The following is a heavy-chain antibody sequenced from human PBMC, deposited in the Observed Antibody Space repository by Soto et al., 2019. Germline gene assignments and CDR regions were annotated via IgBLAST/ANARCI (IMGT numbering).Heavy chain of an antibody. CDR2: IKKDGSEK. V-gene: IGHV3-7*01. D-gene: IGHD5-12*01. J-gene: IGHJ4*02. CDR3: ARLYLAATITSLDY. Sequence: GGSLRLSCAASGFTFSNYWLSWVRQAPGKGLEWVANIKKDGSEKYYVGSVVGRFTISRDNVENSLYLQMNSLRAEDTAVYYCARLYLAATITSLDYWGQGTLVTVSS. CDR1: GFTFSNYW.